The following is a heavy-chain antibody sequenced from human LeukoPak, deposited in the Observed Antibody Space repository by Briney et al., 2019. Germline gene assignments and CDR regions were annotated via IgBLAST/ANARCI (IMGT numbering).Heavy chain of an antibody. CDR3: ARDRITMVRGVILYYYGMDV. J-gene: IGHJ6*02. Sequence: GGSLRLSCAASGFTFSSYVMHWVRQAPGKGLEWVAVIWYDGSNKYYADSVKGRFTISRDNSKNTLYLQMNSLRAEDTAVYYCARDRITMVRGVILYYYGMDVWGQGTTVTVSS. D-gene: IGHD3-10*01. V-gene: IGHV3-33*01. CDR2: IWYDGSNK. CDR1: GFTFSSYV.